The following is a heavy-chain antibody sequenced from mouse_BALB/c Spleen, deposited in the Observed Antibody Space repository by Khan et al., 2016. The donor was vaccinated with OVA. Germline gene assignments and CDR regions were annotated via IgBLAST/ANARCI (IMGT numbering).Heavy chain of an antibody. CDR3: ARLEDL. CDR2: IWAGGST. CDR1: GFSLTSYG. V-gene: IGHV2-9*02. Sequence: VQLQESGPGLVAPSQSLSITCTVSGFSLTSYGVHWVRQPPGKGLEWLGVIWAGGSTNYNSALMSRLSISTDNSKSQAFLEMNGLQTNDTAMYYCARLEDLWGQGTTLTVSS. J-gene: IGHJ2*01.